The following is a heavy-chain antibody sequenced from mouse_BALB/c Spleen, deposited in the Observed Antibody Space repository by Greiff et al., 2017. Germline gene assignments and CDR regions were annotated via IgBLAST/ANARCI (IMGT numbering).Heavy chain of an antibody. J-gene: IGHJ4*01. CDR2: ISSGGSYT. CDR3: ARHWGRGDAMDY. V-gene: IGHV5-9-3*01. CDR1: GFTFSSYA. Sequence: EVKLVESGGGLVKPGGSLKLSCAASGFTFSSYAMSWVRQTPEKRLEWVATISSGGSYTYYPDSVKGRFTISRDNAKNTLYLQMSSLRSEDTAMYYCARHWGRGDAMDYWGQGTSVTVSS.